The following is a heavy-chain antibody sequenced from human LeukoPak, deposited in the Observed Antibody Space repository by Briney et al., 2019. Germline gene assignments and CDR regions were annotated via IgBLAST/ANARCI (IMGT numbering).Heavy chain of an antibody. CDR1: GGAFSSYA. V-gene: IGHV1-69*13. J-gene: IGHJ5*02. CDR2: IIPIFGTA. D-gene: IGHD2-2*01. Sequence: ASVKVSCKASGGAFSSYAISWVRQAPGQGLEWRGGIIPIFGTANYAQKFQGRVTITADESTSTAYMELSSLRSEDTAVYYCARALSLGYCSSTSCYWFDPWGQGTLVTVSS. CDR3: ARALSLGYCSSTSCYWFDP.